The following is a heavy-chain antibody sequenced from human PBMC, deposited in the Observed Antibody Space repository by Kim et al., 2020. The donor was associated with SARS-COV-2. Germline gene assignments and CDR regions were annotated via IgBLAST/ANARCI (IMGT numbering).Heavy chain of an antibody. J-gene: IGHJ5*02. CDR1: GGTFSSYA. V-gene: IGHV1-69*05. Sequence: SVKVSCKASGGTFSSYAISWVRQVPGQGLEWMGGIIPIFGTANYAQKFRGRVTITTDESTSTAYMELSSLRSEDTAVYYCARVIAAAGIGFGVKRFDPWGQGTLVTVSS. D-gene: IGHD6-13*01. CDR2: IIPIFGTA. CDR3: ARVIAAAGIGFGVKRFDP.